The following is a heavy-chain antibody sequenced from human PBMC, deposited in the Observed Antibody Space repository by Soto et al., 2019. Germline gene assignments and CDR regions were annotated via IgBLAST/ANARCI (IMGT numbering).Heavy chain of an antibody. CDR3: AKDSYVYEPGRPVVNAFDI. CDR1: GFTFSSYA. D-gene: IGHD2-8*01. Sequence: EVQLLESGGGLVQPGGSLRLSCAASGFTFSSYAMSWVRQAPGKGLEWVSAISGSGGSTYYADSVEGRFTISRNNSKNTMYLQMNSLRAEDTAVYYCAKDSYVYEPGRPVVNAFDIWGQGTIVTVAS. V-gene: IGHV3-23*01. CDR2: ISGSGGST. J-gene: IGHJ3*02.